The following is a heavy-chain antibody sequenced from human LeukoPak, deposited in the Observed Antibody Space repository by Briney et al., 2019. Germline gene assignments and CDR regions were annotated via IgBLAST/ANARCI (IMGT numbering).Heavy chain of an antibody. V-gene: IGHV4-34*01. CDR3: ARDPTTVITTPYYFDD. D-gene: IGHD4-23*01. CDR1: GGSFFGYH. CDR2: INHRGIT. Sequence: PSETLSLTCAVSGGSFFGYHWSWVRQVPGKGLEWIGEINHRGITNYNPSLKSRVTISVDKSKNQFSLRLRSVTAADTAIYYCARDPTTVITTPYYFDDWGQGTLVTVSS. J-gene: IGHJ4*02.